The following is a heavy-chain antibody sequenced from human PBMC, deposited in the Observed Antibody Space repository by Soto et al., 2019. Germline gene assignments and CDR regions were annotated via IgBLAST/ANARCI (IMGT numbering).Heavy chain of an antibody. Sequence: QVQVVHSGAEVKKPGSSVKVSCKASGGTFSSHTIDWVRQAPGQGLEWMGRIIPILDIPNYAQTFQGRVTITADKSTSTAYLEGSSLRSEDTAVYYCARGGYCPDTTCYRPSDIWGQGTMVTVSS. CDR3: ARGGYCPDTTCYRPSDI. J-gene: IGHJ3*02. CDR2: IIPILDIP. D-gene: IGHD2-2*01. CDR1: GGTFSSHT. V-gene: IGHV1-69*02.